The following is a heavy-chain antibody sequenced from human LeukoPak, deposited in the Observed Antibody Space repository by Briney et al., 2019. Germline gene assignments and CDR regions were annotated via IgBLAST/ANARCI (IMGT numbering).Heavy chain of an antibody. Sequence: GGSLRLSYAASGFSFSNAWMSWVRQAPGKGLEWVGRIKSKTDGGTTEYAAPVKGRLNISRDDSKNTLYLQMNSLKTEDTAVYYCATDSSSSSYYWGQGTLVTVSS. CDR3: ATDSSSSSYY. J-gene: IGHJ4*02. D-gene: IGHD6-6*01. V-gene: IGHV3-15*01. CDR1: GFSFSNAW. CDR2: IKSKTDGGTT.